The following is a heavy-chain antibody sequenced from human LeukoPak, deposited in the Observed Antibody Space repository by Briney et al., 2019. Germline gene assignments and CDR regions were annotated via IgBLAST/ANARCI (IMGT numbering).Heavy chain of an antibody. D-gene: IGHD6-19*01. Sequence: WETLSLPCSVSGGSLSRYYWSWIRHPPGEGLEGIGYIYYSGNTNYNPSLQSRVTISVDKPKNQFSLKLSSVTARDTAVYYCARGHNARGIAVADGDWGQGTMVTVSS. CDR2: IYYSGNT. CDR3: ARGHNARGIAVADGD. CDR1: GGSLSRYY. V-gene: IGHV4-59*08. J-gene: IGHJ1*01.